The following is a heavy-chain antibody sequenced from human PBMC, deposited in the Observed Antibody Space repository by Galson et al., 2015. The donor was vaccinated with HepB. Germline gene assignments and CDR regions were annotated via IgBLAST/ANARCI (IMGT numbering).Heavy chain of an antibody. J-gene: IGHJ6*02. Sequence: SLRLSCAASGFTFSSYSMNWVRQAPGKGLEWVSYISSSSSTIYYADSVKGRFTISRDNAKNSLYLQMNSLRDEDTAVYYCAGDLSSWYNYYYYGMDVWGQGTTVTVSS. CDR2: ISSSSSTI. D-gene: IGHD6-13*01. V-gene: IGHV3-48*02. CDR1: GFTFSSYS. CDR3: AGDLSSWYNYYYYGMDV.